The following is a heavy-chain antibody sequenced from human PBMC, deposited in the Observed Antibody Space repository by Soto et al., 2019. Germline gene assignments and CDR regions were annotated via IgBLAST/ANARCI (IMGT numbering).Heavy chain of an antibody. CDR1: GFTFSSYA. CDR2: ISYDGSNK. D-gene: IGHD4-17*01. CDR3: ARAPEAPYGTHSVDY. Sequence: GGSLRLSCAASGFTFSSYAMHWVRQAPGKGLEWVAVISYDGSNKYYADSVKGRFTISRDNSKNTLYLQMNSLRAEDTAVYYCARAPEAPYGTHSVDYWGQGTLVTVSS. J-gene: IGHJ4*02. V-gene: IGHV3-30-3*01.